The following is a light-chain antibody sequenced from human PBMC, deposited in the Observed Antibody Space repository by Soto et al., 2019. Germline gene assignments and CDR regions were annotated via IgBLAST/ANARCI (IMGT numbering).Light chain of an antibody. CDR3: SSYTSSSTPHVV. Sequence: QSVLTQPASVSGSPGQSITISCTGTSSDIGGYNYVSWYQQHPGKAPKLMIYDVINRPSGVSNRFSGSKSGNTASLTISGLQAEDEGDYYCSSYTSSSTPHVVFGGGTKLTVL. J-gene: IGLJ2*01. V-gene: IGLV2-14*03. CDR2: DVI. CDR1: SSDIGGYNY.